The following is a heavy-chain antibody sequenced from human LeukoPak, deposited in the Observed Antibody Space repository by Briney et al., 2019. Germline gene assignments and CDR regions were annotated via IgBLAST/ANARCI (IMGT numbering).Heavy chain of an antibody. Sequence: GGSLRLSCAASGFTFSSYGMSWVRQAPGKGLEWVSAISGSSGSTYYADSVKGRFTISRDISKNTLFLEMNGLRAEDTAVYFCAKEIQWRTFDCWGQGTLVTVSS. D-gene: IGHD5-12*01. J-gene: IGHJ4*02. CDR1: GFTFSSYG. V-gene: IGHV3-23*01. CDR2: ISGSSGST. CDR3: AKEIQWRTFDC.